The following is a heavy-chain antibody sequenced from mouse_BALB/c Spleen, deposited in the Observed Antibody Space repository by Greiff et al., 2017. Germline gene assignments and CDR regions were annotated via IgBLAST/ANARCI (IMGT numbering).Heavy chain of an antibody. D-gene: IGHD2-14*01. CDR1: GYTFTSYY. Sequence: QVQLQQPGAELVKPGASVKLSCKASGYTFTSYYMYWVKQRPGQGLEWIGGINPSNGGTNFNEKFKSKATMTVDKSSSTAYMQLSSLTSEDSAVYDCTAAYYRYDNYAMDYWGQGTSVTGSS. CDR2: INPSNGGT. J-gene: IGHJ4*01. V-gene: IGHV1S81*02. CDR3: TAAYYRYDNYAMDY.